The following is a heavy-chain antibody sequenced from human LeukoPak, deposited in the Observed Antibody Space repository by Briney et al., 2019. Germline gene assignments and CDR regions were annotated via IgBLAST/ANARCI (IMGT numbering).Heavy chain of an antibody. Sequence: SETLSLTCAVYGGSFSGYYWSWIRQPPGKGLEWIGEINHSGSTNYNPSLKSRVTISVDTSKNQFSLKLSSVTAADTAVYYCATVXXXXSSGLVSNGLSDYWGQGTLVTVSS. CDR2: INHSGST. V-gene: IGHV4-34*01. J-gene: IGHJ4*02. CDR1: GGSFSGYY. D-gene: IGHD6-6*01. CDR3: ATVXXXXSSGLVSNGLSDY.